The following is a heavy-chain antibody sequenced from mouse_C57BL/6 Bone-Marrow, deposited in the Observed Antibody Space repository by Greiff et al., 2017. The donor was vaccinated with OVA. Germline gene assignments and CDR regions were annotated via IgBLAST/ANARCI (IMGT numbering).Heavy chain of an antibody. CDR3: VRTTY. V-gene: IGHV10-1*01. CDR2: IRSKSNNYAT. Sequence: EVQVVESGGGLVQPKGSLKLSCAASGFSFTTYAMNWVRQAPGKGLEWVSRIRSKSNNYATYSADSVKDRFTISRDESESMLYLQMNNLKTEDTAMYYCVRTTYWGQGTLVTVSA. J-gene: IGHJ3*01. CDR1: GFSFTTYA. D-gene: IGHD1-1*01.